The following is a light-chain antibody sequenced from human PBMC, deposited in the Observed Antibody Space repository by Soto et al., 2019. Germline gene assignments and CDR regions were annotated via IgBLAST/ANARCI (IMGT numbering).Light chain of an antibody. CDR3: QQYNSWPLT. CDR1: QSVSSN. Sequence: EIVMTQSPATLSVSPGGTATLSCRASQSVSSNLAWYQQKVGQAPRLLIYGASSRATGIPARFSGSGSGTEFPLPISSLQSEDFAVYFCQQYNSWPLTFGGGTKVEIK. CDR2: GAS. J-gene: IGKJ4*01. V-gene: IGKV3D-15*01.